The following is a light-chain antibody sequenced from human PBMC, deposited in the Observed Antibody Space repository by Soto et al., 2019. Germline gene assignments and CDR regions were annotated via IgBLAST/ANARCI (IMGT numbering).Light chain of an antibody. J-gene: IGLJ1*01. Sequence: QSALTQPPSVSAAPGHKVTISCSGTASNIGNDYVSWYQQLPGEAPQLLIYDNNRRPSGIPDRFSGSRSDTSATLGITGLQTGDEADYYCGAWDSSLNVYVFGTGTQLTVL. CDR1: ASNIGNDY. V-gene: IGLV1-51*01. CDR3: GAWDSSLNVYV. CDR2: DNN.